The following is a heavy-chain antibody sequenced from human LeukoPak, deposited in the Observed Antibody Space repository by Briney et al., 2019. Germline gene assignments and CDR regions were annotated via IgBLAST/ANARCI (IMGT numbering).Heavy chain of an antibody. V-gene: IGHV3-23*01. CDR3: AKEGLYCSSTSCYVEN. Sequence: PGGSLRLSCAASGFTFTSYAMSWVRQAPGKGLKWVSGISGSGGSTYYADSVKGRFTISRDNSKNTLYLQLNSLTAEDTAVYYCAKEGLYCSSTSCYVENWGQGTLVTVSS. J-gene: IGHJ4*02. CDR2: ISGSGGST. CDR1: GFTFTSYA. D-gene: IGHD2-2*01.